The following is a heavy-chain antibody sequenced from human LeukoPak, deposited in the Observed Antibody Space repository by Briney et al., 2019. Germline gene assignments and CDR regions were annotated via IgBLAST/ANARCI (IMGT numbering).Heavy chain of an antibody. Sequence: GGSLRLSCAASGFSFSSYSMKWVRQAPGKGLEWVSSISSSSSYIFYADSVKGRFTISRDNAKNSLYLQMNSLRAEDTAVYYCARGLYCSGGTCYLGLRAFDYWGQGTLVTVSS. D-gene: IGHD2-15*01. CDR1: GFSFSSYS. J-gene: IGHJ4*02. CDR3: ARGLYCSGGTCYLGLRAFDY. V-gene: IGHV3-21*01. CDR2: ISSSSSYI.